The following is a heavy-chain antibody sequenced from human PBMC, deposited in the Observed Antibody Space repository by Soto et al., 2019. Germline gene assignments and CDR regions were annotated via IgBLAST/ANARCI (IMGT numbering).Heavy chain of an antibody. Sequence: QVQLVQSGAEVKKPGSSVKVSCKASGGTFTNYAISWVRQAPGQGLEWMGGITPFFGTANYAQRFKGRVTSTADESMTTAYMELSRLRSEDTAVYYCAQTLGLAVAGPGRFDLWGRGTLVTVSS. D-gene: IGHD6-19*01. CDR1: GGTFTNYA. J-gene: IGHJ2*01. CDR3: AQTLGLAVAGPGRFDL. CDR2: ITPFFGTA. V-gene: IGHV1-69*12.